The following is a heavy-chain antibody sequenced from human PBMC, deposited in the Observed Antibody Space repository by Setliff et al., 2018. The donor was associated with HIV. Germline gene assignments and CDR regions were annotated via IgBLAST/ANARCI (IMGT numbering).Heavy chain of an antibody. D-gene: IGHD3-10*01. V-gene: IGHV3-30*02. CDR2: IRYDGSNK. CDR3: AKDRDVLLWFGELSY. Sequence: GGSLRLSCAASGFTFSSYGMHWVRQAPGKGLEWVAFIRYDGSNKYYADSVKGRFTISRDNSKNTLYLQMNSLRAEDTAVYYCAKDRDVLLWFGELSYWGQGTLVTVSS. J-gene: IGHJ4*02. CDR1: GFTFSSYG.